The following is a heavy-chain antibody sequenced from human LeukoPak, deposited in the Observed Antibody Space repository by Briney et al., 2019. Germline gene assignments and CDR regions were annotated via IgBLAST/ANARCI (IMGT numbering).Heavy chain of an antibody. CDR1: GFTFSIYS. CDR2: INIISSEI. D-gene: IGHD3-10*01. J-gene: IGHJ3*02. V-gene: IGHV3-48*02. CDR3: ARDRAYAFDN. Sequence: GGSLRLSCAASGFTFSIYSMNWVRQAPGKGLEWVSYINIISSEIYYGASVKGRFTISTDNAKNSVYLQMNSLRDEDTAVYYCARDRAYAFDNWGQGTMVTVSS.